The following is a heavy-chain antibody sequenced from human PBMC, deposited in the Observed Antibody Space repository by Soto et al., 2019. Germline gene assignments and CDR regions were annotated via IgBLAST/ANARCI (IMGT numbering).Heavy chain of an antibody. J-gene: IGHJ4*02. CDR3: ARERAGHYFDY. CDR2: ILNDGTIE. CDR1: GFTFSDYF. Sequence: GGSLRLSCAASGFTFSDYFMTWIRQAPGEGLEWVTVILNDGTIESYADSVKGRFTISRDNSKNTLHLEMNSLRPDDTGLYYCARERAGHYFDYWGQGTLVTVSS. V-gene: IGHV3-30-3*01.